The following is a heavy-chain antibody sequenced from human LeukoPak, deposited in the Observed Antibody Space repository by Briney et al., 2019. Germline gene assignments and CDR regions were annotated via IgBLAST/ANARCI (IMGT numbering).Heavy chain of an antibody. J-gene: IGHJ4*02. CDR3: ARVAGIRHGAPSY. V-gene: IGHV1-2*02. D-gene: IGHD1-26*01. CDR2: INPNSGGT. CDR1: GYTFTGYY. Sequence: ASVKVSCKASGYTFTGYYMHWVRQAPGQGLEWMGWINPNSGGTNYAQKFQGRVTMTRETSISTAYMELSRLRSDDTAVYYCARVAGIRHGAPSYWGQGTLVTVSS.